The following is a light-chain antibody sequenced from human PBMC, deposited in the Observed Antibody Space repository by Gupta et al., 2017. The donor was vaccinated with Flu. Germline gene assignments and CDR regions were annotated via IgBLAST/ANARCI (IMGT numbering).Light chain of an antibody. CDR1: GSDVGRYNY. Sequence: SALPQPPSASGARVPSVTISCTGSGSDVGRYNYVSWYQQDPGKAPKLLLYKVNKRPAGVPGRFSASKSGNTASLIISGHEEEEAADYYCYSDAGSNTVVFGGGTKLTVL. CDR3: YSDAGSNTVV. CDR2: KVN. J-gene: IGLJ2*01. V-gene: IGLV2-8*01.